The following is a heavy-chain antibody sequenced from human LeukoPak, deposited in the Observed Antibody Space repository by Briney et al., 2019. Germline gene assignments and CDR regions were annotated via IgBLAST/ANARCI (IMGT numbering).Heavy chain of an antibody. Sequence: GASVKVSCKASGGTFSSYVISWVRQAPGQGREWMGRIIPIFGIANYAQKFQGRVTITADKSTRTAYMELSSLRSEDTAVYYCAWAGSGSGYPLDYWAQGTLVTVSS. J-gene: IGHJ4*02. CDR2: IIPIFGIA. V-gene: IGHV1-69*04. D-gene: IGHD3-3*01. CDR3: AWAGSGSGYPLDY. CDR1: GGTFSSYV.